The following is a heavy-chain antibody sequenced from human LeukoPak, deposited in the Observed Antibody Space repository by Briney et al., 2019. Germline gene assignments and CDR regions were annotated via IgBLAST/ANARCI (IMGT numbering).Heavy chain of an antibody. CDR2: IKQDGSEK. D-gene: IGHD6-13*01. Sequence: GGSLRLSCAASGFTFSSYWMSWVRQAPGKGLEWVANIKQDGSEKYYVDSVKGRFTISRDNAKNSLHLQMNSLRAEDTAVYYCARDPQSLYSSSHGGNWFDPWGQGTLVTVSS. CDR3: ARDPQSLYSSSHGGNWFDP. J-gene: IGHJ5*02. V-gene: IGHV3-7*01. CDR1: GFTFSSYW.